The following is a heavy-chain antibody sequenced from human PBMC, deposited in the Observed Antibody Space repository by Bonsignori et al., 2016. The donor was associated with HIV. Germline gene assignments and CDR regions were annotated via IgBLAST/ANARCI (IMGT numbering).Heavy chain of an antibody. CDR2: IYHSGST. V-gene: IGHV4-30-2*01. Sequence: SETLSLTCAVSGGSISSGGYSWSWIRQPPGKGLEWIGYIYHSGSTYYNPSLKSRVTISVDRSKNQFSLKLSSVTAADTAVYYCARGAGSWDFDYWGQGTLVTVSS. J-gene: IGHJ4*02. CDR3: ARGAGSWDFDY. D-gene: IGHD6-13*01. CDR1: GGSISSGGYS.